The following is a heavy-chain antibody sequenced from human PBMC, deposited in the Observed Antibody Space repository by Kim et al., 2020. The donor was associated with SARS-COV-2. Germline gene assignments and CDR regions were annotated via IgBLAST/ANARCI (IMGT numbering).Heavy chain of an antibody. CDR3: AKDRVGEVPDYYFDR. D-gene: IGHD1-26*01. CDR1: GFTFSSYA. V-gene: IGHV3-23*01. Sequence: GGSLRLSCAASGFTFSSYAMSWVRQAPGKGLEWVSAISGSGGSTYYADSVKGRFTISRDKSKNTLYLQMNSMRAEDTAVYYCAKDRVGEVPDYYFDRWGQGTLVTVSS. J-gene: IGHJ4*02. CDR2: ISGSGGST.